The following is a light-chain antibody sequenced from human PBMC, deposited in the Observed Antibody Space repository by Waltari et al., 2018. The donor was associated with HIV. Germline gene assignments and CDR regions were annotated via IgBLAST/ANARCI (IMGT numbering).Light chain of an antibody. Sequence: EIVLTQSPATLSLSPGERATLSCRASQSVSTYLAWYQQKSGQSPRLLIYDASIRATGIPARFSGSGSGTDFTLTISSLEPEDFAVYYCQQRSNWPPAPTFGGGTKVEIK. V-gene: IGKV3-11*01. CDR2: DAS. CDR3: QQRSNWPPAPT. J-gene: IGKJ4*01. CDR1: QSVSTY.